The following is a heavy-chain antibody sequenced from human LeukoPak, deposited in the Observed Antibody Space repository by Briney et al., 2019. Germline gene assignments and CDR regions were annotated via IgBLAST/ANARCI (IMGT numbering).Heavy chain of an antibody. CDR3: ARTMVRYYFDY. CDR2: ISSSGSTI. D-gene: IGHD2-8*01. J-gene: IGHJ4*02. CDR1: GFTFSDYY. V-gene: IGHV3-11*01. Sequence: GGSLRLSCAASGFTFSDYYTSWIRQAPGKGLEWVSYISSSGSTIYYADSVKGRFTISRDNAKNSLYLQMNSLRAEDTAVYYCARTMVRYYFDYWGQGTLVTVSS.